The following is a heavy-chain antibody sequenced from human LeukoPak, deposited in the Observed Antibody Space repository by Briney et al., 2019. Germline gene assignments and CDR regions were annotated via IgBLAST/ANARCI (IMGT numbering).Heavy chain of an antibody. Sequence: GGSLRLSCAASGFTFTNYWMHWVRQAPGKGLVWVSRINSDGSSTSYADSVKGRFTISRDNAENTLHLQMNSLRAEDTAVYYCATEIGNYWDPDAFDMWGQGTMVTVSS. V-gene: IGHV3-74*01. CDR2: INSDGSST. D-gene: IGHD1-7*01. CDR3: ATEIGNYWDPDAFDM. J-gene: IGHJ3*02. CDR1: GFTFTNYW.